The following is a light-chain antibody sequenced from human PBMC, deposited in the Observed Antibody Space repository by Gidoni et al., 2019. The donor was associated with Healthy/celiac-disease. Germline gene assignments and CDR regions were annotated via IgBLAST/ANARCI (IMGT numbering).Light chain of an antibody. Sequence: EIVLPQFPATLSLSPGERATLPCRASQSVSSSYLAWYQQKPGQAPRLLIYGASSRATGIPDRFSGSGSGTDFNLTISRLEPEDFAVYDCQQYGSSPLYTFGQGTKLEIK. CDR3: QQYGSSPLYT. V-gene: IGKV3-20*01. J-gene: IGKJ2*01. CDR1: QSVSSSY. CDR2: GAS.